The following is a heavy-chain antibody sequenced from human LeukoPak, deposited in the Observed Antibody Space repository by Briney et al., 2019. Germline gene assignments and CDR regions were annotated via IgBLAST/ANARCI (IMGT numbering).Heavy chain of an antibody. J-gene: IGHJ6*03. CDR1: GFTFSSYG. CDR3: AKDGWEYYYYMGV. V-gene: IGHV3-30*02. Sequence: PGGSLRLSCAASGFTFSSYGMHWVRQAPGKGLEWVAVIRYDGSNKYYADSVKGRFTISRENSKNTLYLQMNSLRAEDTAVYYCAKDGWEYYYYMGVWGKGTTVTVSS. D-gene: IGHD1-26*01. CDR2: IRYDGSNK.